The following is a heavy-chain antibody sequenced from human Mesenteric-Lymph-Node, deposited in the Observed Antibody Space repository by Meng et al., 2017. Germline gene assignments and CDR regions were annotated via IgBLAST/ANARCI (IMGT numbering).Heavy chain of an antibody. CDR2: ISASGGST. Sequence: GGSLRLSCAASGFPFGYYAMGWVRQAPGQELELVSAISASGGSTYYADSVKGRFTVSRDNSKYTLYREMKRLRAEDTAMYYCAFDFWGQGTLVTVSS. J-gene: IGHJ4*02. CDR1: GFPFGYYA. CDR3: AFDF. V-gene: IGHV3-23*01.